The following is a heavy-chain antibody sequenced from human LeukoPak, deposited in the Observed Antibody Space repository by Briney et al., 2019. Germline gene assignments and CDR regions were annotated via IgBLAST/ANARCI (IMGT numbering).Heavy chain of an antibody. D-gene: IGHD4-17*01. Sequence: ASVKVSCKTSGYTFTSLDINWVRQASGHGLEWMGWMNTHSGNTGYAQKFQGRVTMTEDTSTDTAYMELSSLRSEDTAVYYCATEWRKDGDYAPENWFDPWGQGTLVTVSS. CDR2: MNTHSGNT. J-gene: IGHJ5*02. V-gene: IGHV1-8*02. CDR3: ATEWRKDGDYAPENWFDP. CDR1: GYTFTSLD.